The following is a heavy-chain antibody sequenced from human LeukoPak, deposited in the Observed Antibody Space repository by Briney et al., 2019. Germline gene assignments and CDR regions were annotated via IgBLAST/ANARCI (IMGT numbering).Heavy chain of an antibody. CDR2: MNPNSGNT. V-gene: IGHV1-8*01. Sequence: ASVKVSCKASGYTFTSYYINWVRQATGQGLEWMGWMNPNSGNTGYAQKFQGRVTMTRNTSISTAYMGLSSLRSEDTAVYYCARGMFRLAAGPVPSYYWGQGTLVTVSS. CDR1: GYTFTSYY. D-gene: IGHD6-6*01. J-gene: IGHJ4*02. CDR3: ARGMFRLAAGPVPSYY.